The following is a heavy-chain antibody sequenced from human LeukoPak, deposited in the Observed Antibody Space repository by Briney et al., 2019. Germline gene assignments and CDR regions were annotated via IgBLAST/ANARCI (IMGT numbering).Heavy chain of an antibody. CDR2: IYHSGST. D-gene: IGHD3-10*01. V-gene: IGHV4-38-2*02. Sequence: SETLSLTCTVSGYSISSGYYWGWIRPPPGKGLEWIGSIYHSGSTYYNPSLKSRVTISVDTSKNQFSLKLSSVTAADTAIYYCAKSDYYGASDYWGQGTLVTVSS. CDR1: GYSISSGYY. CDR3: AKSDYYGASDY. J-gene: IGHJ4*02.